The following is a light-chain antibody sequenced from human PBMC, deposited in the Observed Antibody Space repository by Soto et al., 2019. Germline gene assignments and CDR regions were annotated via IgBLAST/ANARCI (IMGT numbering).Light chain of an antibody. V-gene: IGLV2-8*01. CDR3: RSYAVSSTV. Sequence: QSALTQPPSASGSPGQSVAISCTGTSSDVGGYNYVSWYQQHPGKAPKLMIYEVNKRPSGVPDRFSGSKSGNTASLTVSGLQSEDEADYSCRSYAVSSTVFGTGTKLTVL. CDR1: SSDVGGYNY. CDR2: EVN. J-gene: IGLJ1*01.